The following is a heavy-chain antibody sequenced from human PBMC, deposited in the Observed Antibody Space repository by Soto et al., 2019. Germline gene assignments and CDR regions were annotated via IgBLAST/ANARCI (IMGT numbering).Heavy chain of an antibody. Sequence: SETLSLTCTVSGGSISSYYWSWIRQPPGKGLEWIGYIYYSGSTNYNPSLKSRVTISVDTSKNQFSLKLSSVTAADTAVYYCAGGGGPYGMDVWGQGTTVTVSS. D-gene: IGHD2-15*01. CDR1: GGSISSYY. J-gene: IGHJ6*02. V-gene: IGHV4-59*01. CDR2: IYYSGST. CDR3: AGGGGPYGMDV.